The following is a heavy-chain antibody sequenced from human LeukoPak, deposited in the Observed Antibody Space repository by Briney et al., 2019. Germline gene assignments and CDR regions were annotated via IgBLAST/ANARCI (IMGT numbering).Heavy chain of an antibody. CDR3: ARVRDASDAFDI. D-gene: IGHD5-24*01. J-gene: IGHJ3*02. Sequence: GGSLSLSCAASGFTFNIYAMNWVRQAPGKGLEWVASISSSSDFIAYADSVRGRFTISRDNAKNSLYLQMNSLRAEDTAVYYCARVRDASDAFDIWGQGTMVTVSS. CDR1: GFTFNIYA. V-gene: IGHV3-21*01. CDR2: ISSSSDFI.